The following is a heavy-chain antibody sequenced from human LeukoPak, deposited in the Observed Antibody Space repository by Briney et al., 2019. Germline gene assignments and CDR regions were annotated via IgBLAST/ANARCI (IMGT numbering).Heavy chain of an antibody. J-gene: IGHJ4*02. CDR3: TRLSVLFGDFDY. V-gene: IGHV4-59*01. CDR2: IYYSGST. D-gene: IGHD3-10*01. Sequence: SETLSLTCTVSGGSISSYCWNWIRQPPGKGLEWIGYIYYSGSTNYNPSLKSRVTISVDPSKNQFSLKLSSVTAADTAVYYCTRLSVLFGDFDYWGQGTLVTVSS. CDR1: GGSISSYC.